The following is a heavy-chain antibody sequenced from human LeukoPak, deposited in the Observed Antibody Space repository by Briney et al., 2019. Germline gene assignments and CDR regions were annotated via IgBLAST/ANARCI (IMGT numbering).Heavy chain of an antibody. CDR1: GDSISSYY. V-gene: IGHV4-59*08. CDR3: ARLGKDGDQDY. D-gene: IGHD5-24*01. J-gene: IGHJ4*02. CDR2: IYYSGST. Sequence: SETLSLTCTASGDSISSYYWSWIRQPPGKGLEWIGYIYYSGSTNYNPSLKSRVTISVDTSKNQFSLKLSSVTAADTAVYYCARLGKDGDQDYWGQGTLVTVSS.